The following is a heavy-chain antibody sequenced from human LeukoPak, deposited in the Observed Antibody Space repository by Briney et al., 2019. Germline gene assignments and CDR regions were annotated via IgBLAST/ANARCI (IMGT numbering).Heavy chain of an antibody. CDR2: IYYSGST. Sequence: PSETLSLTCTVSGGSISSGGYYWSWIRQHPGKGLEWIGYIYYSGSTNYNTSLKSRVTISVDTSKNQFSLKLSSVTAADTAVYYCARYVVMGRWFDPWGQGTLVTVSS. V-gene: IGHV4-31*03. J-gene: IGHJ5*02. CDR1: GGSISSGGYY. CDR3: ARYVVMGRWFDP. D-gene: IGHD3-22*01.